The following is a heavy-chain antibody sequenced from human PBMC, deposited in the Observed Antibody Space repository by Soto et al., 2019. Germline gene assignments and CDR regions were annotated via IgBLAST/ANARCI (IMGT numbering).Heavy chain of an antibody. D-gene: IGHD2-2*01. CDR2: ISGSDGSRT. CDR3: ARDLSSCSSARCYSFYYGMDL. J-gene: IGHJ6*02. Sequence: GGSLRLSCAASGFTFSSYAMSWVRQAPGKGLEWVSVISGSDGSRTGYADSVKGRFTISRDNAKNTLYLQMNSLRAEDTAVYYCARDLSSCSSARCYSFYYGMDLWGQGTTVTVSS. CDR1: GFTFSSYA. V-gene: IGHV3-23*01.